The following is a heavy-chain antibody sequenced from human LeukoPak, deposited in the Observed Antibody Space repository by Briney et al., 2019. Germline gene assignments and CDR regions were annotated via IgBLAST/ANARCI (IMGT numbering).Heavy chain of an antibody. J-gene: IGHJ4*02. V-gene: IGHV4-39*01. Sequence: SETLPLTCTVSGGSISSSSYYWGWIRQPPGKGLEWIGSIYYSGSTYYNPSLKSRVTISVDTSKNQFSLKLSSVTAADTAVYYCARVYSSSFDYWGQGTLVTVSS. CDR3: ARVYSSSFDY. CDR1: GGSISSSSYY. CDR2: IYYSGST. D-gene: IGHD6-13*01.